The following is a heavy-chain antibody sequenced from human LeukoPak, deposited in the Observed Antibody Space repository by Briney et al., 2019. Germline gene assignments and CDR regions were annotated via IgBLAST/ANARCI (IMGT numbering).Heavy chain of an antibody. CDR3: ARSLGILTGYQGARDDAFDI. D-gene: IGHD3-9*01. J-gene: IGHJ3*02. V-gene: IGHV5-51*01. CDR2: IYPGDSDT. CDR1: GYSFTSYC. Sequence: GESLKISCKGSGYSFTSYCIGWVRQMPGKGLEWMGIIYPGDSDTRYSPSFQGQVPLSAEKSISTAYLQWSSLKASDTAMYYCARSLGILTGYQGARDDAFDIWGQGTMVTVSS.